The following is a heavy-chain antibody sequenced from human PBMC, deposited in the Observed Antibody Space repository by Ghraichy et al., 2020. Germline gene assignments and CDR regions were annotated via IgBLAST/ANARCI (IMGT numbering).Heavy chain of an antibody. J-gene: IGHJ6*02. CDR1: GGSIRSQF. CDR3: ARRGRGYSLYYYGLDV. V-gene: IGHV4-59*08. CDR2: VSYTGNT. Sequence: SQPLSLTCTVSGGSIRSQFWTWIRKPPGKGLEWIGYVSYTGNTNYNPSLKSRVIISVDTSKNQFSLSLTSVTAADTAVYYCARRGRGYSLYYYGLDVWGQGTTVTVSS. D-gene: IGHD5-18*01.